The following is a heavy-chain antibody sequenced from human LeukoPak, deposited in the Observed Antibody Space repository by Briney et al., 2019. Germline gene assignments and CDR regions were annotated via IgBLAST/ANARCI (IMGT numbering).Heavy chain of an antibody. CDR1: GFTFSSYA. J-gene: IGHJ6*02. CDR2: ISGSGGST. Sequence: GESLKISCPASGFTFSSYAMSWVRQAPGKGLEWVSAISGSGGSTYYADSVKGRFTISRDNSKNTLYLQMNSLRAEDTAVYYCAKDPGALRFLEWFSGIDVWGQGTTVTVSS. D-gene: IGHD3-3*01. CDR3: AKDPGALRFLEWFSGIDV. V-gene: IGHV3-23*01.